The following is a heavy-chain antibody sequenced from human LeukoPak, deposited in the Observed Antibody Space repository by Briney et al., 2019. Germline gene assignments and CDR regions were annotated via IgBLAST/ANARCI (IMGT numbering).Heavy chain of an antibody. D-gene: IGHD6-13*01. CDR2: ISWNSGRI. Sequence: GGSLRLSCAASGFPLSSHAMSWVRQVPGKGLEWVSTISWNSGRIAYADSVKGRFTISRDNAKNSLYLQMNSLRAEDTALYYCAKDLYRRSWYALDPWGQGTLVTVSS. CDR3: AKDLYRRSWYALDP. J-gene: IGHJ5*02. CDR1: GFPLSSHA. V-gene: IGHV3-9*01.